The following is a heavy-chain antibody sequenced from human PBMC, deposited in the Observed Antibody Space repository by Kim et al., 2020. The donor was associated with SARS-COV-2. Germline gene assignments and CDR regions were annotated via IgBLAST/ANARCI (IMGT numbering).Heavy chain of an antibody. CDR3: ARGVALS. D-gene: IGHD3-3*02. V-gene: IGHV3-30*04. Sequence: GGSLRLSCAASGFAFSTYPMHWVRQAPGKGREWVAIISSDGGTKYYADSVKGRFTISRDNSKNTLYLQMDSLRPDDTAVYYCARGVALSWGQGTLVTVSS. J-gene: IGHJ4*02. CDR2: ISSDGGTK. CDR1: GFAFSTYP.